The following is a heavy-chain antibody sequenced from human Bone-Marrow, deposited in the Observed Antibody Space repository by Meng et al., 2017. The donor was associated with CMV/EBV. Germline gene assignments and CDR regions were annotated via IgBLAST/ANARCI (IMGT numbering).Heavy chain of an antibody. CDR3: ARGGKKYGDY. V-gene: IGHV3-11*01. D-gene: IGHD1-1*01. J-gene: IGHJ4*02. CDR2: VDVDGGTI. CDR1: GFTFSSYW. Sequence: GGSLRLSCAASGFTFSSYWMSWIRQAPGKGLEWVSYVDVDGGTIFYADSVKGRFTISRDNAKNSLYLQMNSLRAEDTAVYYCARGGKKYGDYWGQGTLVTVSS.